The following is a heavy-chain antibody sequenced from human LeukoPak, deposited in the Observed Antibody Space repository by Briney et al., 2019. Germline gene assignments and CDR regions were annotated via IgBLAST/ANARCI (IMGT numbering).Heavy chain of an antibody. CDR1: GASISSYY. D-gene: IGHD5-24*01. J-gene: IGHJ4*02. V-gene: IGHV4-59*01. Sequence: PSETLSLTCTVSGASISSYYWSWIRQPPGKGLEWIGYIFHSGSTNYNPSLKSRVTISVDTSKNQFSPKLSSVTAADTAVYYCARESERWPFDYWGQGTLVAVSS. CDR3: ARESERWPFDY. CDR2: IFHSGST.